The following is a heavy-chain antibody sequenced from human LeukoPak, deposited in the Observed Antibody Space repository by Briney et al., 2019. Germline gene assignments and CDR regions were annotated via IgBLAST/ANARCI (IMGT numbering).Heavy chain of an antibody. V-gene: IGHV3-20*04. CDR2: INWNGDST. D-gene: IGHD2-21*01. Sequence: GGSLRLSCAASGFTFDDYGMSWVRQAPGKGLEWVSNINWNGDSTGYADSVKGRFTISRDNAKNSLYLQMNSLRAEDTAVYYCAKLFRGAYYFDYWGQGTLVTVSS. CDR1: GFTFDDYG. J-gene: IGHJ4*02. CDR3: AKLFRGAYYFDY.